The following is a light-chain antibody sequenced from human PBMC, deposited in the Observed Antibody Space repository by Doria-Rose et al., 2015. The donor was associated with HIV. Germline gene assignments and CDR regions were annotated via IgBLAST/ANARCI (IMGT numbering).Light chain of an antibody. CDR1: QSFSSTY. CDR3: HQYGTSWT. CDR2: DGS. J-gene: IGKJ1*01. V-gene: IGKV3-20*01. Sequence: IVMTQSPGTLSMSPGERATLSCMASQSFSSTYLVWYQQKPGQAPSLLIYDGSTRATGIPDRFSASGSGTDFTLTINRLEPEDFALYYCHQYGTSWTFGQGTKVEI.